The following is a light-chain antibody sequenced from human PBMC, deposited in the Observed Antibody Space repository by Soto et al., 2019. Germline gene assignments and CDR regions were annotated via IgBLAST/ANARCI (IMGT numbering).Light chain of an antibody. J-gene: IGKJ1*01. CDR3: QQSYSTPWT. V-gene: IGKV1-39*01. CDR2: AAS. Sequence: DIQMTQSPPSLSASVGDRVTITCRASQSISNYLSWYQQIPGKAPKLLIYAASTLRSGVSSRFSGSGSGTDFTLTISSLQPEDFATYYCQQSYSTPWTFGQGTKVEIK. CDR1: QSISNY.